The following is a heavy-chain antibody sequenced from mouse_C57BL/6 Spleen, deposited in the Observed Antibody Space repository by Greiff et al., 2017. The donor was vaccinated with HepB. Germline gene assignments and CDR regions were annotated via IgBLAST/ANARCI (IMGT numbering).Heavy chain of an antibody. CDR3: ARDGETGTRFAY. D-gene: IGHD4-1*01. V-gene: IGHV5-4*01. CDR2: ISDGGSYT. Sequence: EVMLVESGGGLVKPGGSLKLSCAASGFTFSSYAMSWVRQTPEKRLEWVATISDGGSYTYYPDNGKGRFTISRDNAKNNLYLQMSHLKSEDTAMYYCARDGETGTRFAYWGQGTLVTVSA. CDR1: GFTFSSYA. J-gene: IGHJ3*01.